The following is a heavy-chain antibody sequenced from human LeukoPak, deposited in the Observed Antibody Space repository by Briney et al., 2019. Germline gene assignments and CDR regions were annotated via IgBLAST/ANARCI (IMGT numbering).Heavy chain of an antibody. V-gene: IGHV3-7*02. J-gene: IGHJ4*02. CDR2: IKQDGSEK. CDR3: ARGYCSGGSCYSDY. Sequence: QSGGSLRLSCVASGFTFNKYWMSWVRQAPGKGLEWVANIKQDGSEKYYVDSVKGRFTISRDNAKNSLYLQMNSLRDEDTAVYYCARGYCSGGSCYSDYWGQGTLVTVSS. CDR1: GFTFNKYW. D-gene: IGHD2-15*01.